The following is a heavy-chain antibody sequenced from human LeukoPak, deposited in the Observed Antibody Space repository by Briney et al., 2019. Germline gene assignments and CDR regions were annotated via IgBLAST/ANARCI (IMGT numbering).Heavy chain of an antibody. CDR2: IWYGGSNK. J-gene: IGHJ4*02. V-gene: IGHV3-30*02. D-gene: IGHD2-2*01. CDR1: GFTFSSYG. Sequence: PGGSLRLSCAASGFTFSSYGMHWVRQAPGKGLEWVAVIWYGGSNKYYADSVKGRFTISRDNSKNTLYLQMNSLRAEDAAVYYCAKGGCSSTSCLDYWGQGTLVTVSS. CDR3: AKGGCSSTSCLDY.